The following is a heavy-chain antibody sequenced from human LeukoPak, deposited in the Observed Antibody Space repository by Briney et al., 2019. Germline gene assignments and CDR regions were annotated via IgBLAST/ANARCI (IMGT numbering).Heavy chain of an antibody. D-gene: IGHD6-13*01. CDR1: GFTFDDYT. CDR2: ISYDGGTT. V-gene: IGHV3-43*01. J-gene: IGHJ5*02. CDR3: ARDPHSSSWGWFDP. Sequence: PGGSLRLSCAASGFTFDDYTIHWVRQAPGKGLEWVSLISYDGGTTAYADSVRGRFTISRDNSENSLYLQMNSLRAEDTAVYYCARDPHSSSWGWFDPWGQGTLVTVSS.